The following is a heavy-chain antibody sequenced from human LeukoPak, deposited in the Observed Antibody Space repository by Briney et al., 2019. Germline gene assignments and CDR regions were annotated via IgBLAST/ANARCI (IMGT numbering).Heavy chain of an antibody. D-gene: IGHD3-22*01. V-gene: IGHV3-48*04. CDR3: AREDDSSGYYFGY. CDR1: GFTFSSYS. J-gene: IGHJ4*02. Sequence: GGSLRLSCAASGFTFSSYSMNWVCQAPGKGLEWVSYISSSSSTIYYADSVKGRFTISRDNAKNSLYLQMNSLRAEDTAVYYCAREDDSSGYYFGYWGQGTLVTVSS. CDR2: ISSSSSTI.